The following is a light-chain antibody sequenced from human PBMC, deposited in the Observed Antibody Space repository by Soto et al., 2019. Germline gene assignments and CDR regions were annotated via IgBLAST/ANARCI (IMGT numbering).Light chain of an antibody. CDR2: DDD. Sequence: QSVLTQPPSVSAAPGQKVTISCSGSSSNIGKNFVSWYQHLPGTAPKLLICDDDKRPSGIPDRFSGSKTGTSATLDITGLQTGDEADYYCAAWDSSLSVGLFGGGTKVTVL. J-gene: IGLJ3*02. V-gene: IGLV1-51*01. CDR1: SSNIGKNF. CDR3: AAWDSSLSVGL.